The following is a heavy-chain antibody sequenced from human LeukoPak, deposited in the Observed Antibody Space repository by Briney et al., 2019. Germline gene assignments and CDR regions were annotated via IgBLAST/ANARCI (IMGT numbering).Heavy chain of an antibody. J-gene: IGHJ5*02. CDR2: ISAYNGNT. CDR3: ARTLMALDGDLGWFDP. D-gene: IGHD4-17*01. CDR1: GYTFTSYG. Sequence: EASVKVSCKASGYTFTSYGISWVRQAPGQGLEWMGWISAYNGNTNYAQKLQGRVTMTTDTSTSTAYMELRSLRSADTAVYYCARTLMALDGDLGWFDPWGQGTLVTVSS. V-gene: IGHV1-18*01.